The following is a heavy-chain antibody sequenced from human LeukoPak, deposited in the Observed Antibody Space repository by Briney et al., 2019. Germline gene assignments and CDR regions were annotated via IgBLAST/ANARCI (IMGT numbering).Heavy chain of an antibody. CDR3: ASIAMVRGVIIFDY. J-gene: IGHJ4*02. V-gene: IGHV3-23*01. D-gene: IGHD3-10*01. CDR1: GFILSNYA. Sequence: GGSLRLSCAASGFILSNYAMNWVRQAPGKGLEWVSALSYSGGTTYYADSVKGRFTISRDNAKNSLYLQMNSLRAEDTAVYYCASIAMVRGVIIFDYWGQGTLVTVSS. CDR2: LSYSGGTT.